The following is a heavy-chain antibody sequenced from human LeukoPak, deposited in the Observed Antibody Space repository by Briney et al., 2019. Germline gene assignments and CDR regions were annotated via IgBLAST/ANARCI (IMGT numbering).Heavy chain of an antibody. CDR1: GYTFTSYA. J-gene: IGHJ6*03. Sequence: ASVKVSCKASGYTFTSYAMNWVRQAPGQGLGWMGWINTNTGNPTYAQGFTGRFVFSLDTSVSTAYLQISSLKAEDTAVYYCARGTYYYGSGTYYNPDEYFYYTDVWGKGTTVTVSS. V-gene: IGHV7-4-1*02. CDR3: ARGTYYYGSGTYYNPDEYFYYTDV. D-gene: IGHD3-10*01. CDR2: INTNTGNP.